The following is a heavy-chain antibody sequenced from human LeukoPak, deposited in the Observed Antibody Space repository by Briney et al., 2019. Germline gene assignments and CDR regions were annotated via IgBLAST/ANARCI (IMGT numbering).Heavy chain of an antibody. V-gene: IGHV3-9*03. J-gene: IGHJ4*02. Sequence: GGSLRLSCAASGFTFDDYAMHWVRQAPGEGLEWVSGISWNSGSIAYAGSVKGRFTISRDNAKNSLYLQMNSLRAEDMALYYCAKAHSSSGWYYFDYWGQGTLVTVSS. D-gene: IGHD6-19*01. CDR1: GFTFDDYA. CDR3: AKAHSSSGWYYFDY. CDR2: ISWNSGSI.